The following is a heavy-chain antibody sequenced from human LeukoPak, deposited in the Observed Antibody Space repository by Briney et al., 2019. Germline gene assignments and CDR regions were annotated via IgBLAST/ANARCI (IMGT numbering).Heavy chain of an antibody. J-gene: IGHJ6*03. D-gene: IGHD2-2*01. CDR2: INQSGST. V-gene: IGHV4-34*01. CDR1: GGSFSGYY. CDR3: AFLAVPAPTDYMDV. Sequence: PSETLSLTCGVSGGSFSGYYWSWIRQPPGEGLEWIAEINQSGSTKYNPSLRSRVTISVDTSKSQFSLKLSSVTAADTAVYYCAFLAVPAPTDYMDVWGKGTTVTVSS.